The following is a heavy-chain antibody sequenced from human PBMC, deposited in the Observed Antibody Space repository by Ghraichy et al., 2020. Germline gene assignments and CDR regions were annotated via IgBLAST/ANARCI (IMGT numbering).Heavy chain of an antibody. V-gene: IGHV4-34*01. D-gene: IGHD3-22*01. J-gene: IGHJ4*02. Sequence: SETLSLTCAVYGGSFSGYYWSWIRQPPGKGLEWIGEINHSGSTNYNPSLKSRVTISVDTSKNQFSLKLSSVTAADTAVYYCARGGGYDSSGYLAYWGQGTLVTVSS. CDR2: INHSGST. CDR1: GGSFSGYY. CDR3: ARGGGYDSSGYLAY.